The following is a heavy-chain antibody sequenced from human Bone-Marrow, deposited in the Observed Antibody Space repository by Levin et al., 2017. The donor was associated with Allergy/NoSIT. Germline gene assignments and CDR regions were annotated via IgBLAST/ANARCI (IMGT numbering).Heavy chain of an antibody. J-gene: IGHJ3*02. CDR1: GFTFSSYA. CDR3: ARNWRVPDSSGWYCGFDT. CDR2: INTNGGST. V-gene: IGHV3-23*01. Sequence: GGSLRLSCAASGFTFSSYAVNWVRQAPGKGLEWVSSINTNGGSTYYADSVKGRFTISRDNSKNTLYLQMNSLRAEDTAVYYCARNWRVPDSSGWYCGFDTWGQGTMVAVSS. D-gene: IGHD6-19*01.